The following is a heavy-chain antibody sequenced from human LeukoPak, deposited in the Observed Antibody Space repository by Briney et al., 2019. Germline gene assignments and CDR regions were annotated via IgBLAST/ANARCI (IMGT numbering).Heavy chain of an antibody. J-gene: IGHJ4*02. CDR3: AKSHCGSFSCSRAEF. D-gene: IGHD2-2*01. Sequence: GGSLRLSCAASGFTFSSYGMGWVRQAPGKGLEWVSAMSGGGGSTFYADSVKGRFTISRDNSKNTLYLQMNSLRDEDTAVYYCAKSHCGSFSCSRAEFWGQGTLVTVSS. CDR2: MSGGGGST. CDR1: GFTFSSYG. V-gene: IGHV3-23*01.